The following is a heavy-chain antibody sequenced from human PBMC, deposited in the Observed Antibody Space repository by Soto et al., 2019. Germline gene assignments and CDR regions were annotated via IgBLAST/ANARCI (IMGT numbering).Heavy chain of an antibody. Sequence: SEALSLSCAVSGGSISSYHWSWIRQPAGKGLEWIGRIYTSGSTNYNPPLKSRVTMSVDTSKNQFSLKLSSVTAADTAVYYCARGSSYYYDSSGSLRYYGMDVWGQGTTVTVSS. CDR1: GGSISSYH. V-gene: IGHV4-4*07. CDR3: ARGSSYYYDSSGSLRYYGMDV. D-gene: IGHD3-22*01. CDR2: IYTSGST. J-gene: IGHJ6*02.